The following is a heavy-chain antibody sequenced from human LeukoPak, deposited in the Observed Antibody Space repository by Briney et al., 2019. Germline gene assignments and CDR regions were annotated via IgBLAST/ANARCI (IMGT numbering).Heavy chain of an antibody. CDR1: GGSISSYY. J-gene: IGHJ4*02. CDR2: IYTSGST. V-gene: IGHV4-4*07. D-gene: IGHD3-10*01. Sequence: PLETLSLTCTVSGGSISSYYWSWIRQPPGKGLEWIGRIYTSGSTNYNPSLKSRVTMSVDTSKNQFSLKLSSVTAADTAVYYCARGYYGSGMYYFDYWGQGTLVTVSS. CDR3: ARGYYGSGMYYFDY.